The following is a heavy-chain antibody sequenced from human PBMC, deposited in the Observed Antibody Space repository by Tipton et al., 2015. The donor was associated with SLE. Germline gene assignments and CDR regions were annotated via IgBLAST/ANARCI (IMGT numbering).Heavy chain of an antibody. CDR1: GGSINNYY. J-gene: IGHJ4*02. CDR3: ARDCTTGVCYTTSFDY. CDR2: INHSGST. D-gene: IGHD2-8*01. V-gene: IGHV4-34*01. Sequence: LRLSCTVSGGSINNYYWSWIRQPPGKGLEWIGEINHSGSTNYDPSLKSRVTISIDTSKNQFSLRLSSVTAADPAVYYCARDCTTGVCYTTSFDYWGQGTLVTVSP.